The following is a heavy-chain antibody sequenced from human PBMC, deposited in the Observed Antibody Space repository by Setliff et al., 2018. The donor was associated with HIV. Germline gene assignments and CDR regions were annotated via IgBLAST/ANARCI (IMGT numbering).Heavy chain of an antibody. CDR3: ARGHVGITPFDI. CDR1: GGTFSNYA. D-gene: IGHD3-10*01. Sequence: SVKVSCKASGGTFSNYAISWVRQAPGQGLEWMGGIIPIFGSINYAQKFQGRVTITTDESTSTAYMELSSLRSEDTAVYYCARGHVGITPFDIWGQGTMVTVSS. CDR2: IIPIFGSI. J-gene: IGHJ3*02. V-gene: IGHV1-69*05.